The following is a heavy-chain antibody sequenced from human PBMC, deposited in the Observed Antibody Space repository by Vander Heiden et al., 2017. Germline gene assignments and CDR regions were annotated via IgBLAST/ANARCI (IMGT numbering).Heavy chain of an antibody. J-gene: IGHJ4*02. V-gene: IGHV3-30-3*01. CDR3: ASVCSSTSCYDY. CDR2: ISYDGSNK. Sequence: GGVVQPVRSLRLSCAASGFPFSSYAMHWVRQAPGKGLEWVAVISYDGSNKYYADSVKGRFTISRDNSKNTLYLQMNSLRAEDTAVYYCASVCSSTSCYDYWGQGTLVTVSS. D-gene: IGHD2-2*01. CDR1: GFPFSSYA.